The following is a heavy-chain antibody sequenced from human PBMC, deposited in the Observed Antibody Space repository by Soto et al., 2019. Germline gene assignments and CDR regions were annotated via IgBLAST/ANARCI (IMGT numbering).Heavy chain of an antibody. CDR3: ARTSYDSSGTAADP. J-gene: IGHJ5*02. Sequence: PSETLSLTCTVSGGSISSGGDYWSWIRQHPGKGLEWIGYIYYSGSTYYNPSLKSRVTISVDTSKNQFSLKLSSVTAADTAVYYCARTSYDSSGTAADPWGQGTLVTGSS. CDR2: IYYSGST. CDR1: GGSISSGGDY. D-gene: IGHD3-22*01. V-gene: IGHV4-31*03.